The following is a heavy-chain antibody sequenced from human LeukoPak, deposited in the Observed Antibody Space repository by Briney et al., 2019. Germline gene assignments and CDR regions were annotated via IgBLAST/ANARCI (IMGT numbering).Heavy chain of an antibody. D-gene: IGHD6-19*01. Sequence: PGGFLRLSCAASGFTFSRYWMHWVRQAPGKGLVWVSRINSDGSSTSYADSVKGRFTISRDNAKNTPYLQMNSLRAEDTAVYYCAAKKAGWYYFNYWGQGTLVTVSS. CDR2: INSDGSST. CDR3: AAKKAGWYYFNY. J-gene: IGHJ4*02. V-gene: IGHV3-74*01. CDR1: GFTFSRYW.